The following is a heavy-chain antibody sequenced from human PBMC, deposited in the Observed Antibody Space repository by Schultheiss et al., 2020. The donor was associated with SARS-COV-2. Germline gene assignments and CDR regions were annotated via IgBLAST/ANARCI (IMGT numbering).Heavy chain of an antibody. D-gene: IGHD5-24*01. CDR3: ATPRKGYNPDAFDI. CDR1: GYTFTSYG. J-gene: IGHJ3*02. V-gene: IGHV1-46*01. Sequence: ASVKVSCKASGYTFTSYGISWVRQAPGQGLEWMGIINPSGGSTSYAQKFQGRVTMTRDTSTSTVYMELSSLRSEDTAVYYCATPRKGYNPDAFDIWGQGTMVTVSS. CDR2: INPSGGST.